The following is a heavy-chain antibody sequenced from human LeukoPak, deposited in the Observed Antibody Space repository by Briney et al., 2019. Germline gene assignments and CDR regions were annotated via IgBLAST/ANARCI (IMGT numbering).Heavy chain of an antibody. CDR1: GGSISSYY. D-gene: IGHD2-15*01. J-gene: IGHJ3*02. CDR2: IYYSGST. Sequence: PSETLSLTCTVSGGSISSYYWSWIRQPPGKGLEWIGYIYYSGSTNYNPSLKSRVTISVDTSKNQFSLKLSSVTAADAAVYYCARVFRYCSGGSCYDAFDIWGQGTMVTVSS. V-gene: IGHV4-59*01. CDR3: ARVFRYCSGGSCYDAFDI.